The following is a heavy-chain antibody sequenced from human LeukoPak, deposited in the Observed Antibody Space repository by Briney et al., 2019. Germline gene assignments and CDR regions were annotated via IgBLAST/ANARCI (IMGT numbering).Heavy chain of an antibody. CDR3: AGPYDYGDYADDAFDI. Sequence: ASVKVSCKASGYTFTSYAMNWVRQAPGQGLEWMGWINTNTGNPTYAQGFTGRFVFSLDTSVSTAYLQISSLKAEDTAVYYCAGPYDYGDYADDAFDIWGQGTMVTVSS. CDR2: INTNTGNP. D-gene: IGHD4-17*01. CDR1: GYTFTSYA. V-gene: IGHV7-4-1*02. J-gene: IGHJ3*02.